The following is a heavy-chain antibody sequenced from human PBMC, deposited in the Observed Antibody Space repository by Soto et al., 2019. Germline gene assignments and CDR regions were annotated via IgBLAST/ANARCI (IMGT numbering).Heavy chain of an antibody. CDR2: IRSKGNSYAT. CDR1: GFTFSVSA. J-gene: IGHJ2*01. Sequence: GGSLRLSCAASGFTFSVSAMHWVRQASGKGLEWVGRIRSKGNSYATDYAASVKGRFTMSRDDSKNTAYLQMSNLKTEDTAFFYCARVSVSLPWHFALWGRGTLVTVSS. CDR3: ARVSVSLPWHFAL. D-gene: IGHD6-19*01. V-gene: IGHV3-73*01.